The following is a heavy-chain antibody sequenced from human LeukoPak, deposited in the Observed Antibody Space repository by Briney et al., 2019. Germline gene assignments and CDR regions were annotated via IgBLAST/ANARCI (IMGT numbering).Heavy chain of an antibody. CDR3: ASESPPRVLYTVDY. CDR2: ITDSGRRT. V-gene: IGHV3-23*01. J-gene: IGHJ4*02. D-gene: IGHD2-8*01. Sequence: GGSLRLSCAASGFTFSTYAMSWVRQAPGKGLEWVSAITDSGRRTYYADSVKGRFTVSRDNSQNTLYLQVNSLRGEDTAVYYCASESPPRVLYTVDYWGQGTLVTVSS. CDR1: GFTFSTYA.